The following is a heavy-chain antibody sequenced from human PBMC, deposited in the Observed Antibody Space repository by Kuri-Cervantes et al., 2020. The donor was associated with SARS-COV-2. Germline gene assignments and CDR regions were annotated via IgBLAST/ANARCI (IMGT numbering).Heavy chain of an antibody. D-gene: IGHD4-23*01. J-gene: IGHJ4*02. Sequence: SVKVSCKASGATFSTYGFSWVRQAPGQGLEWMGGIIPFFGTPNYAQKFEGRVTITADESTSTVYMEMSSLTFEDTAVYFCARDVGYGGTSELDITYFDCWGQGTLVTVSS. V-gene: IGHV1-69*13. CDR3: ARDVGYGGTSELDITYFDC. CDR1: GATFSTYG. CDR2: IIPFFGTP.